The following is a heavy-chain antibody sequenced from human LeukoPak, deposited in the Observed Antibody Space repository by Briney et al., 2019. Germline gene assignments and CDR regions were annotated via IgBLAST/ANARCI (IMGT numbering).Heavy chain of an antibody. CDR1: GFTFDDYG. V-gene: IGHV3-20*04. CDR2: INWNGGST. J-gene: IGHJ4*02. D-gene: IGHD2-21*02. Sequence: GGSLRLSCAASGFTFDDYGMSWVRQAPGKGLEWVSGINWNGGSTGYADSVKGRFTISRDNAKNSLYLQMNSLRAEDTAVYYCARGLGDWDYFDYWGQGTLVTVSS. CDR3: ARGLGDWDYFDY.